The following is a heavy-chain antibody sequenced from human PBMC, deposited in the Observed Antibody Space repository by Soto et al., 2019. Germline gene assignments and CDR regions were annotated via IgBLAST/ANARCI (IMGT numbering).Heavy chain of an antibody. CDR2: IYSGGGT. D-gene: IGHD2-15*01. CDR3: AREGSGTPQQPATIGMDV. CDR1: GFSVSSNH. J-gene: IGHJ6*02. Sequence: HPGGSLRLSCAVSGFSVSSNHMSWVRQAPGKGLEWVSVIYSGGGTYYADSVKGRFTISRDNSKNTLYLQMNSLRAEDTAVYYCAREGSGTPQQPATIGMDVWGQGTTVTVSS. V-gene: IGHV3-66*01.